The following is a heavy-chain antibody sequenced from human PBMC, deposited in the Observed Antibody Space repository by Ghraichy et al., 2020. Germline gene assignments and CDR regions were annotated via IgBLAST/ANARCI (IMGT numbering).Heavy chain of an antibody. D-gene: IGHD5-12*01. Sequence: GGSLRLSCAASGFTFSSYSMNWVRQAPGKGLEWVSSISSSSSYIYYADSVKGRFTISRDNAKNSLYLQMNSLRAEDTAVYYCARGTSGYDPPYYFDYWGQGTLVTVSS. CDR2: ISSSSSYI. CDR3: ARGTSGYDPPYYFDY. V-gene: IGHV3-21*01. J-gene: IGHJ4*02. CDR1: GFTFSSYS.